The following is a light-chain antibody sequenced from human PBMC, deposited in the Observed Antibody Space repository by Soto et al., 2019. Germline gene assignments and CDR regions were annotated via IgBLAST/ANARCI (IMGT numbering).Light chain of an antibody. Sequence: QSALTQPRSVSGSPGQSVTISCTGTSSDVGNYNYVSWYQQYPGKAPKLMIYEVSKRPSGVPDRFSGSKSGNTASLTISWLQTDDEADYYCCSYAGSFTWLFGGGTKLTVL. CDR3: CSYAGSFTWL. CDR2: EVS. J-gene: IGLJ3*02. CDR1: SSDVGNYNY. V-gene: IGLV2-11*01.